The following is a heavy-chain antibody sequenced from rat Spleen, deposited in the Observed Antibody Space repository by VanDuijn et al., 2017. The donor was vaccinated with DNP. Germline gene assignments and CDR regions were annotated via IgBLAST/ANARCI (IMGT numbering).Heavy chain of an antibody. D-gene: IGHD1-9*01. CDR3: ARYYGYNYYAMDA. CDR2: MWSGGSA. Sequence: QVQLKESGPGLVQSSQTLSLTCTVSGFSLTSHNVHWVRQPPGKVLEWMGIMWSGGSADYNSALKFRLSISRDTSKSQVFLKMNSLQTEDTAMYFCARYYGYNYYAMDAWGQGTSVTVSS. V-gene: IGHV2-30*01. CDR1: GFSLTSHN. J-gene: IGHJ4*01.